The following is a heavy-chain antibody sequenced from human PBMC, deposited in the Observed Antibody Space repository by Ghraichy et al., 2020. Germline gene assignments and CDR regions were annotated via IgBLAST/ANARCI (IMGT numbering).Heavy chain of an antibody. CDR1: GFSFSSHS. CDR3: ARTISGSTSYYFYGMYV. D-gene: IGHD1-7*01. Sequence: GGSLRLSCAASGFSFSSHSMNWVRQAPGKGLEWVSSISSSSSYIYHADSLKGRFTISRDNAKNSLYLQMHSLRAEDTAVYYCARTISGSTSYYFYGMYVWGQGTTVSVSS. J-gene: IGHJ6*02. V-gene: IGHV3-21*01. CDR2: ISSSSSYI.